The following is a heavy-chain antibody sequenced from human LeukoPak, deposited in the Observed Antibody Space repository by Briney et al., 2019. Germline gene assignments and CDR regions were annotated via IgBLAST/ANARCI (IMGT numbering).Heavy chain of an antibody. Sequence: NTSETLSLTCTVSGGSISSGDYYWSWIRQPPGKGLEWIGYIYYSGSTYYNPSLKSRVTISIDTSKNQFSLRLSSVTAADTAVYYCARGAAGYSYGWGQGTLVTVSS. CDR2: IYYSGST. CDR3: ARGAAGYSYG. J-gene: IGHJ4*02. V-gene: IGHV4-30-4*02. CDR1: GGSISSGDYY. D-gene: IGHD5-18*01.